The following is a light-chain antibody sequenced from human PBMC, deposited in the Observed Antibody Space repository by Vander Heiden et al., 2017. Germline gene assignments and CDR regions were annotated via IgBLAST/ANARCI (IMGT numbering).Light chain of an antibody. CDR3: QQNDTSPTT. CDR1: QTISSIY. V-gene: IGKV3-20*01. CDR2: DTS. Sequence: DIVLPHPPVTLSLSPGERATLPCRASQTISSIYFAWYQQKPGQTPRLLIYDTSSRATGTPDRFRGSGSGTDFTITISRLEPEDFAVYYCQQNDTSPTTFGQGTRLKIK. J-gene: IGKJ5*01.